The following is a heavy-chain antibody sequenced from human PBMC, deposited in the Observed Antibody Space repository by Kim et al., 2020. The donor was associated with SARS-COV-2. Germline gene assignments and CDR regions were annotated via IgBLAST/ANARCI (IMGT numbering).Heavy chain of an antibody. Sequence: SETLSLTCAVYGGSFSNYYWSWIRQSPGKGLEWIGEINHSGTTDYNPSLKSRVTISVDTSKNQFSLNLSSVTAADTAVYYCARGRRPPRGYSSSNWFDPWGQGALVTVSS. CDR2: INHSGTT. D-gene: IGHD6-13*01. V-gene: IGHV4-34*01. CDR1: GGSFSNYY. CDR3: ARGRRPPRGYSSSNWFDP. J-gene: IGHJ5*02.